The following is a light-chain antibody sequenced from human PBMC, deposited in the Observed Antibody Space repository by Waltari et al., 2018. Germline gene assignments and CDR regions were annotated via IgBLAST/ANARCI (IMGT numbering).Light chain of an antibody. J-gene: IGKJ1*01. Sequence: DIQMTQSPSSLSASVGDRVTITCRASQGISNSLAWYKQKPGKAPNLLLFAASRLESGVPSRFFGTISRTDYTLTINSLQPEDFATYYCQQYYTTPPTFGQGTKVDIK. CDR3: QQYYTTPPT. CDR1: QGISNS. V-gene: IGKV1-NL1*01. CDR2: AAS.